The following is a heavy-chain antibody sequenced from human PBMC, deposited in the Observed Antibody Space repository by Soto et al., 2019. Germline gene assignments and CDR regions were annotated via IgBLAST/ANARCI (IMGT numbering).Heavy chain of an antibody. D-gene: IGHD5-18*01. Sequence: GGSLRLSCSASGFTFSSYAMHWVRQAPGKGLEYVSAISSNGGSTYYADSVKGRFTISRDNSKNTLYLQMSSLRAEETAVYYWVTNGEGGYSYGWLDYWGQGTRVTVSS. J-gene: IGHJ4*02. CDR2: ISSNGGST. V-gene: IGHV3-64D*06. CDR3: VTNGEGGYSYGWLDY. CDR1: GFTFSSYA.